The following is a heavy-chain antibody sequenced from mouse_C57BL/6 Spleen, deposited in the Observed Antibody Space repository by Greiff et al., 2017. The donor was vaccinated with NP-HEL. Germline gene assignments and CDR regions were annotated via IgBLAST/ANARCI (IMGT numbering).Heavy chain of an antibody. V-gene: IGHV1-55*01. J-gene: IGHJ2*01. CDR3: AREENYGSSDDDY. CDR1: GYTFTSYW. CDR2: IYPGSGST. D-gene: IGHD1-1*01. Sequence: VQLQQSGAELVKPGASVKMSCKASGYTFTSYWITWVKQRPGQGLEWIGDIYPGSGSTNYNEKFKSKATLTVDTSSSTAYMQLSSLTSEDSAVYYCAREENYGSSDDDYWGQGTTLTVSS.